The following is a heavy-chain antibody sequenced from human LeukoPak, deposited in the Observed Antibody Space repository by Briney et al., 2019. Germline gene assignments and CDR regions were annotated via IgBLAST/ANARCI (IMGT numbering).Heavy chain of an antibody. Sequence: SETLSLTCAVYGGAFSGYYWTWIRKTPEKGLEWIGEMNPSGSTRYNPSLKSRVTISVDTSKSQFSLKLNSVTAADTAVYYCARGRQDVTMIVVVMTADSYYLDVWGKGTTVTVS. D-gene: IGHD3-22*01. CDR3: ARGRQDVTMIVVVMTADSYYLDV. CDR2: MNPSGST. J-gene: IGHJ6*03. CDR1: GGAFSGYY. V-gene: IGHV4-34*01.